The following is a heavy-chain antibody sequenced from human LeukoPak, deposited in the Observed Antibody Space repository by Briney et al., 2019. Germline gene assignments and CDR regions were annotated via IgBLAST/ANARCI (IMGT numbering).Heavy chain of an antibody. J-gene: IGHJ6*02. D-gene: IGHD4-23*01. CDR1: GFTFSSYA. CDR2: LSGSGGNT. Sequence: PGGSLRLSCAASGFTFSSYAMSWVRQAPGKGLEWVSALSGSGGNTYYADSVKGRFTISRDNSKNTLFLQMNSLRAEDTAVYYCARVSQTTVAYYFYYGMEVWGQGTTVTVSS. CDR3: ARVSQTTVAYYFYYGMEV. V-gene: IGHV3-23*01.